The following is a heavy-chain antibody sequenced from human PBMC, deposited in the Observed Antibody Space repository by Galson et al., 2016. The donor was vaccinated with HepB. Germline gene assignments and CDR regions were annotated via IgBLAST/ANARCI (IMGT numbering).Heavy chain of an antibody. CDR1: GFTFSTYW. CDR3: TRDAMGRGSGSYSAFDY. Sequence: SLRLSCAASGFTFSTYWMGWVRQAPGKGLEWVADINQDGGNKYYVDSVKGRFTISRDNSNNILSLQMNSLRAEDTAVYYCTRDAMGRGSGSYSAFDYWGQGTLVTVSS. J-gene: IGHJ4*02. V-gene: IGHV3-7*01. D-gene: IGHD1-26*01. CDR2: INQDGGNK.